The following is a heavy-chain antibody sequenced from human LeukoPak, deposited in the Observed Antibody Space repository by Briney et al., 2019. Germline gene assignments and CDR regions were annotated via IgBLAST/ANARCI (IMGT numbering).Heavy chain of an antibody. CDR1: GYTLTELP. CDR3: ATDLAMVRGVIGGDY. D-gene: IGHD3-10*01. J-gene: IGHJ4*02. Sequence: GASVKLSCKVSGYTLTELPMHWVRQSPGKGLEWMGGFGPEDGETIYAQKFQGRVTMTEDTSTDTAYMELSSLTSDDTAVYYCATDLAMVRGVIGGDYWGQGTLVTVSS. CDR2: FGPEDGET. V-gene: IGHV1-24*01.